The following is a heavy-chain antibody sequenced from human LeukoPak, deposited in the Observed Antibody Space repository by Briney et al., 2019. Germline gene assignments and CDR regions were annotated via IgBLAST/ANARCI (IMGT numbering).Heavy chain of an antibody. V-gene: IGHV3-23*01. CDR3: AKSVFHSGNY. Sequence: GGSLRLSCAASGFTISTYGMSWVRQAPGKGLEWVSSIGGGTTYYTDSVKGRFTISRDNSKNTVSLQMSSLRAGDTAVYYCAKSVFHSGNYWGQGTLVTVSS. CDR2: IGGGTT. CDR1: GFTISTYG. J-gene: IGHJ4*02. D-gene: IGHD3-10*01.